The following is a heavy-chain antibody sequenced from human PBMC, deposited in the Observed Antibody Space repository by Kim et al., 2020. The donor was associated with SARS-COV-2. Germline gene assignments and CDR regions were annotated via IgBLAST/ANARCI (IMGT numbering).Heavy chain of an antibody. Sequence: GGALRLSCAASVFTFSSYWMHWVRQAPGKGLVWVSRINSDGSSTSYADSVKGRFTISRDNAKNTLYLQMNSLRAEDTAVYYCARDQRVRGRGIYYGMDVWGQGTTVTVSS. CDR2: INSDGSST. V-gene: IGHV3-74*01. D-gene: IGHD3-10*01. J-gene: IGHJ6*02. CDR1: VFTFSSYW. CDR3: ARDQRVRGRGIYYGMDV.